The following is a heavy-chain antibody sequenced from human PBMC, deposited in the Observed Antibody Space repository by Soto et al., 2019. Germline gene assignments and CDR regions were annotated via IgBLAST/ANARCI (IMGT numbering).Heavy chain of an antibody. CDR2: IYYSGST. V-gene: IGHV4-31*03. Sequence: SETLSLTCTVSGGSISSGGYYWSWVRQHPGKGLEWIGYIYYSGSTYYNPSLKSRVTISVDTSKNQFSLKLSSVTAADTAVYYCARDPELYGMDVWGQGTTVTVSS. J-gene: IGHJ6*02. CDR1: GGSISSGGYY. D-gene: IGHD3-10*01. CDR3: ARDPELYGMDV.